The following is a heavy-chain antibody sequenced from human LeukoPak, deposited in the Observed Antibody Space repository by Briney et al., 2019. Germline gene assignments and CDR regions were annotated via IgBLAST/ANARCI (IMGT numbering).Heavy chain of an antibody. D-gene: IGHD4-17*01. CDR3: ARESCGDYVIDP. V-gene: IGHV3-33*01. Sequence: GGSLRLSCAASGFTFSSYGMHWVRQAPGKGLEWVAVIWYDGSNKYYADSVKGRFTISRDNSKNTLYLQMNSLRAEDTAVYYCARESCGDYVIDPWGQGTLVTVSS. CDR2: IWYDGSNK. J-gene: IGHJ5*02. CDR1: GFTFSSYG.